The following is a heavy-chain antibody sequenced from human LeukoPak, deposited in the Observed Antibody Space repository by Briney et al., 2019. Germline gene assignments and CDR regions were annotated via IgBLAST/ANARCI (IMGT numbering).Heavy chain of an antibody. J-gene: IGHJ4*02. CDR3: ARLGMVYDSSGYFDY. D-gene: IGHD3-22*01. Sequence: SETLSLTCAVYGGSFSGYYWSWIRQPPGKGLEWIGEINHSGSTNYNPSPKSRVTISVDTSKNQFSLKLSSVTAADTAVYYCARLGMVYDSSGYFDYWGQGTLVTVSS. V-gene: IGHV4-34*01. CDR1: GGSFSGYY. CDR2: INHSGST.